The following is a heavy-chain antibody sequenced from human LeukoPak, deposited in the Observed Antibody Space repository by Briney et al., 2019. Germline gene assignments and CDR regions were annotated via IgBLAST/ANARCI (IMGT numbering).Heavy chain of an antibody. J-gene: IGHJ4*02. CDR1: GFTFRTSP. D-gene: IGHD3-22*01. V-gene: IGHV3-30*03. Sequence: GRSLRLSCAASGFTFRTSPLYSVRHPPDKWLECVAAISYDELNLYYADSMKGRFAISRDNSKDILYLQMNGLRLEDTAIYYCASLKEWLLLGGFDYWGQGALVTVSS. CDR3: ASLKEWLLLGGFDY. CDR2: ISYDELNL.